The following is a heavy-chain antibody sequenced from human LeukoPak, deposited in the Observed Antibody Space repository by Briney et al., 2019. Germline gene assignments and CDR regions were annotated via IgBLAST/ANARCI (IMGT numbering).Heavy chain of an antibody. D-gene: IGHD3-22*01. J-gene: IGHJ3*02. V-gene: IGHV3-30*18. Sequence: PGRSLRLSCAASGFTFSSYGMHWVRQAPGKGLEWVAVISYDESNKYYADSVKGRFTISRDNPKNTLYLQMNSLRAEDTAVYYCAKEAVNYYDSSGYFDDAFDIWGQGTMVTVSS. CDR2: ISYDESNK. CDR3: AKEAVNYYDSSGYFDDAFDI. CDR1: GFTFSSYG.